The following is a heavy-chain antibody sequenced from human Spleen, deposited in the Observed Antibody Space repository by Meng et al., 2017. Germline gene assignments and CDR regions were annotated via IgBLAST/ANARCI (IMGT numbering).Heavy chain of an antibody. CDR2: IDPNTDGT. CDR1: GYTFTGHY. Sequence: ASVKVSCKASGYTFTGHYLHWVRQAPGQGLEWMGRIDPNTDGTKFAQKFQDRVTMTRDTAINTAYMELSSLTSDDTALYYCARDLGDTAAGQYKWLDPWGQGTLVTVSS. J-gene: IGHJ5*02. V-gene: IGHV1-2*06. CDR3: ARDLGDTAAGQYKWLDP. D-gene: IGHD6-25*01.